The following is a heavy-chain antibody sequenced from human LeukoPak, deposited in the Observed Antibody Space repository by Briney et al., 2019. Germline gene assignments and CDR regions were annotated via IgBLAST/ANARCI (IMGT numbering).Heavy chain of an antibody. D-gene: IGHD3-3*01. Sequence: SETLSLTCTVSGGSISSYYWSWIRQPPGEGLEWIGYIYYSGSTNYNPSLKSRVTISVDTSKNQFSLKLSSVTAADTAVYYCARGLGNYDFWSGYYPDSFDYWGQGTLVTVSS. V-gene: IGHV4-59*01. CDR2: IYYSGST. CDR1: GGSISSYY. J-gene: IGHJ4*02. CDR3: ARGLGNYDFWSGYYPDSFDY.